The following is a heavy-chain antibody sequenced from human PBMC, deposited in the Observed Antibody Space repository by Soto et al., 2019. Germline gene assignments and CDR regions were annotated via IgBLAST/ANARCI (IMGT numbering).Heavy chain of an antibody. Sequence: QVQLVQSGAEVKKPGSSVKVSCKASGGTFSSYAISWVRQAPGQGIEWLGGIIPIFGTANYAQKFQGRVTITADESTSTAYMELSSLRSEDTAVYYCARGWGFGDILATLSGLDVWGQWTTVTVSS. CDR2: IIPIFGTA. D-gene: IGHD5-12*01. CDR1: GGTFSSYA. CDR3: ARGWGFGDILATLSGLDV. V-gene: IGHV1-69*12. J-gene: IGHJ6*02.